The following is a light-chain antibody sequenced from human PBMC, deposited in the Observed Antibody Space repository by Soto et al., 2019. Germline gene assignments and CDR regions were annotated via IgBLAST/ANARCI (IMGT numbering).Light chain of an antibody. CDR2: DVT. CDR3: SSYIARSTLV. Sequence: QSVLTQPASVSASPGQSITISCTGTSNDIGGFDSVSWYQQHPGKAPKLMIYDVTDRTSGVSNRFSGSKSGDTASLTISGLQDEDEADYYCSSYIARSTLVFGGGTKLTVL. V-gene: IGLV2-14*01. CDR1: SNDIGGFDS. J-gene: IGLJ2*01.